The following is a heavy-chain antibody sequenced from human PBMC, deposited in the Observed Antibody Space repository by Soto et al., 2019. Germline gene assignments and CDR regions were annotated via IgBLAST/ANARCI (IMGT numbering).Heavy chain of an antibody. CDR3: ARGGPPSSGWYFGARGMLDTPNKNFDY. CDR1: GGSFSGYY. Sequence: SETLSLTCAVYGGSFSGYYWSWIRQPPGKGLEWIGEINHSGSTNYNPSLKSRVTISVDTSKNQFSLKLSSVTAADTAVYYCARGGPPSSGWYFGARGMLDTPNKNFDYWGQGTLVTVSS. J-gene: IGHJ4*02. D-gene: IGHD6-19*01. CDR2: INHSGST. V-gene: IGHV4-34*01.